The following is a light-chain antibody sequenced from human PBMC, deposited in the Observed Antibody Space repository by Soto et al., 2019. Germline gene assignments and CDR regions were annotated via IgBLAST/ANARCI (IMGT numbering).Light chain of an antibody. CDR2: TAS. CDR3: QQSYNSPPLT. J-gene: IGKJ4*01. V-gene: IGKV1-39*01. CDR1: QSIRSH. Sequence: DIQMTQSPSSLSASIGDRVTITCRASQSIRSHLNWYQQKPGKAPKLLIYTASTLQSGAPPRFSGSGSGTXFTXTISSLQPEDSATYYCQQSYNSPPLTFGGGTKVEIK.